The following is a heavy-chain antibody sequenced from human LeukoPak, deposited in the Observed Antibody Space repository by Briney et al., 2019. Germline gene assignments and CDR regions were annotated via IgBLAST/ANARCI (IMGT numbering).Heavy chain of an antibody. Sequence: ASVKVSCKATGYTFTSYDINWVRQATGQGLEWMGWMNPNSGNTGYAQKFQGRVTITRNTSISTAYMELSSLRSEDTAVYYCARGSAVAGGGLDYWGQGTLVTVSS. V-gene: IGHV1-8*03. J-gene: IGHJ4*02. D-gene: IGHD6-19*01. CDR3: ARGSAVAGGGLDY. CDR1: GYTFTSYD. CDR2: MNPNSGNT.